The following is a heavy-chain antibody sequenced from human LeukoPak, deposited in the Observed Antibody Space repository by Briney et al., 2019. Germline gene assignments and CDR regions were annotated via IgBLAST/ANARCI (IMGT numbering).Heavy chain of an antibody. D-gene: IGHD6-13*01. CDR3: ARGQYSSSWYFSGYYYMDV. J-gene: IGHJ6*03. V-gene: IGHV4-59*01. CDR1: GGSISSYY. CDR2: IYYSGST. Sequence: SETLSLTCTVSGGSISSYYWSWIRQPPGKGLEWIGYIYYSGSTNYNPSLKSRVTISVDTSKSQFSLKLSSVTAADTAVYYCARGQYSSSWYFSGYYYMDVWGKGTTVTVSS.